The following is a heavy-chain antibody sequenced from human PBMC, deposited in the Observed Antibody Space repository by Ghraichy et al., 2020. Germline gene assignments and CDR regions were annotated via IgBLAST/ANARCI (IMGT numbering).Heavy chain of an antibody. CDR3: ASLSGYSGYGPAVY. CDR2: IYSGGST. CDR1: GFTVSSNY. Sequence: GGSLRLSCAASGFTVSSNYMSWVRQAPGKGLEWVSVIYSGGSTYYADSVKGRFTISRDNSKNTLYLQMNSLRAEDTAVYYCASLSGYSGYGPAVYWGQGTLVTVSS. J-gene: IGHJ4*02. D-gene: IGHD5-12*01. V-gene: IGHV3-53*01.